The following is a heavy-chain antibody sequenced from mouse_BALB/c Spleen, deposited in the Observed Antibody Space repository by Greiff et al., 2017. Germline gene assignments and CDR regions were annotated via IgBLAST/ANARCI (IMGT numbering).Heavy chain of an antibody. V-gene: IGHV1-80*01. CDR2: IYPGDGDT. J-gene: IGHJ4*01. CDR1: GYAFSSYW. CDR3: ARYNAMDY. Sequence: QVQLQQSGAELVRPGSSVKISCTASGYAFSSYWLNWVKQRPGQGLEWIGQIYPGDGDTNYNGKFKGKATLTADKSSSTAYMQLSSLTSEDSAVYFCARYNAMDYWGQGTSVTVSS.